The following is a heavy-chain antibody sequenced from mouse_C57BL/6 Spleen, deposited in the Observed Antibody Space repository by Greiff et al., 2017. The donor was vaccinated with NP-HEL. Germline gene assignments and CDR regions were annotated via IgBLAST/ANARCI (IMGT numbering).Heavy chain of an antibody. V-gene: IGHV1-15*01. J-gene: IGHJ3*01. Sequence: QVQLQQSGAELVRPGASVTLSCKASGYTFTDYEMHWVKQTPVHGLEWIGAIDPETGGTAYNQKFKGKAILTADKSSSTAYMELRSLTSEDSAVYYCTRRGYGSSLWFAYWGQGTLVTVSA. CDR3: TRRGYGSSLWFAY. D-gene: IGHD1-1*01. CDR2: IDPETGGT. CDR1: GYTFTDYE.